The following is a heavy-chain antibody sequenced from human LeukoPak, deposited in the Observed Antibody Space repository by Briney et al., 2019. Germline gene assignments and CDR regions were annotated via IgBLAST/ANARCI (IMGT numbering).Heavy chain of an antibody. V-gene: IGHV3-11*01. D-gene: IGHD2-2*01. CDR2: ISSSGSST. CDR3: ARGDSSWYYFDN. CDR1: GSIFGDYY. J-gene: IGHJ4*02. Sequence: GGSLRLSCTASGSIFGDYYMNWIRQAPGKGLEWVSYISSSGSSTYYADSVKGRFTISRDNAKNSLYLQMNSLRVEDTAIYFCARGDSSWYYFDNWGQGTLVTVSS.